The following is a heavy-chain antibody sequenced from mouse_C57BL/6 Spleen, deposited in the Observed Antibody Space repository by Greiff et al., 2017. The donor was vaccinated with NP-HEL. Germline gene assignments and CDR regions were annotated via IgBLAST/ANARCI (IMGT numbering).Heavy chain of an antibody. CDR3: AREGAAQDPYYFDY. V-gene: IGHV1-53*01. J-gene: IGHJ2*01. CDR1: GYTFTSYW. Sequence: QVHVKQPGTELVKPGASVKLSCKASGYTFTSYWMHWVKQRPGQGLEWIGNITPSNGGTNYNEKFKSKATLTVDKSSSTAYMQLSSLTSEDSAVYYCAREGAAQDPYYFDYWGQGTTLTVSS. CDR2: ITPSNGGT. D-gene: IGHD3-2*02.